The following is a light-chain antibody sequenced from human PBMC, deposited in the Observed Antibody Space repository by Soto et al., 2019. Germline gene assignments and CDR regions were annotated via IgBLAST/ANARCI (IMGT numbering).Light chain of an antibody. J-gene: IGKJ1*01. CDR1: QSVSSN. Sequence: EIVMSQSPATLSVSPGERATLSCRASQSVSSNLAWYQQKPGQAPRLLIYGASTRATGIPARFSGSGSGTEFTLTISSLQSEDFAVYYCQQYSTSPGPFGQGTKAAIK. CDR2: GAS. CDR3: QQYSTSPGP. V-gene: IGKV3-15*01.